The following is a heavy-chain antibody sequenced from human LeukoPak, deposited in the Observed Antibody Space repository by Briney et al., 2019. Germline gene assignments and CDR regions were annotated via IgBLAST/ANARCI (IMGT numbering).Heavy chain of an antibody. D-gene: IGHD5-18*01. CDR2: IKQDGSEK. CDR3: ARRMYSYGYVRYYYYYMDV. Sequence: GGSLRLSCAASGFTFSSCWMSWVRQAPGKGLEWVANIKQDGSEKYYVDSVKGRFTISRDNAKNSLYLQMNSLRAEDTAVYYCARRMYSYGYVRYYYYYMDVWGKGTTVTVSS. V-gene: IGHV3-7*01. CDR1: GFTFSSCW. J-gene: IGHJ6*03.